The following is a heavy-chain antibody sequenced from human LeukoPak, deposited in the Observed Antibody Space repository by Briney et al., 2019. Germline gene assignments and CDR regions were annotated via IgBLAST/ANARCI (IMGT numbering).Heavy chain of an antibody. V-gene: IGHV1-18*01. J-gene: IGHJ4*02. D-gene: IGHD1-1*01. CDR3: ARDLSSGGWTLEFDY. CDR2: ISGHTGST. CDR1: VYTFSTYG. Sequence: GASVTVSFKTSVYTFSTYGVTWVRQAPGQGFQWMGWISGHTGSTKYAENFQGRISLTTDTSATTAYMELRSLTSDDTAVYYCARDLSSGGWTLEFDYWGQGSLVTVAS.